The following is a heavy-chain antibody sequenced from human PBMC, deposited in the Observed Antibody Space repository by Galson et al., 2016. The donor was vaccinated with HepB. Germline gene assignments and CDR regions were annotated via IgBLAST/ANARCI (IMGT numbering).Heavy chain of an antibody. CDR2: ISGSGGST. J-gene: IGHJ4*02. CDR1: GFTFSSYA. CDR3: AKDLVSGSYSPYYFDY. Sequence: SLRLSCAASGFTFSSYAMSWVRQAPGKGLEWVSAISGSGGSTYYADSVKGRFTISRDNSKNTLYLQMNSLRAEDTAVYYCAKDLVSGSYSPYYFDYWGQGTLVTVSS. V-gene: IGHV3-23*01. D-gene: IGHD1-26*01.